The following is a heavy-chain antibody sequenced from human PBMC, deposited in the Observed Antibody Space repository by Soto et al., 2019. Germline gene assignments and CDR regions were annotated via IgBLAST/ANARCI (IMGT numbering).Heavy chain of an antibody. V-gene: IGHV3-23*01. CDR1: GFTFSSYA. D-gene: IGHD4-17*01. J-gene: IGHJ4*02. Sequence: GGSLRLSCAASGFTFSSYAMSWVRQAPGKGLEWVSAISGSGGSTYYADSVKGRFTISRDNSKNTLYLQMNSLRAEDTAVYYCATHSGYGDLYFDYWGQGTLVTVSS. CDR2: ISGSGGST. CDR3: ATHSGYGDLYFDY.